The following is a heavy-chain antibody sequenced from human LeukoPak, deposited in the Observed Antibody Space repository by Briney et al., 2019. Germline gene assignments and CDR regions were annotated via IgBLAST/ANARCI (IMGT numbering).Heavy chain of an antibody. D-gene: IGHD3-22*01. CDR3: ASGYDSSGYYDY. V-gene: IGHV3-53*01. J-gene: IGHJ4*02. CDR2: IYSGGST. Sequence: GGSLRLSCAASGFSVSSNYMSWVRQAPGKGLEWVSVIYSGGSTYYADSVKGRFTISRDNSKNTLYLQMNSLRAEDTAVYYCASGYDSSGYYDYWGQGTQVTVSS. CDR1: GFSVSSNY.